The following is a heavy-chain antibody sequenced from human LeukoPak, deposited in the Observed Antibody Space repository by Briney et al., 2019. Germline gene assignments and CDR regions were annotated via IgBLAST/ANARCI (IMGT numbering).Heavy chain of an antibody. D-gene: IGHD3-9*01. J-gene: IGHJ6*02. CDR3: AKTAGSYDILTGYSMDV. CDR2: ISYDGSNK. Sequence: GSLRLSCAASGFTFSSYGMHWVRQAPGKGLEWVAVISYDGSNKYYADSVKGRFTISRDNSKNTLYLQMNSLRPEDTAVYYCAKTAGSYDILTGYSMDVWGQGTTVTVSS. CDR1: GFTFSSYG. V-gene: IGHV3-30*18.